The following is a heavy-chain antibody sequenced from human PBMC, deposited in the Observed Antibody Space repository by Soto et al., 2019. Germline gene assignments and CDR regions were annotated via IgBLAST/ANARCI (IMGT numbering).Heavy chain of an antibody. CDR2: ITWNSRVL. Sequence: GGSLRLSCVGAGLYLDDFAMHWVRQAPGKGLEWVSGITWNSRVLAYADSVKGRFTISRDNARNSLYLQMDSLRDEDTALYYCAKGRYDFWSPYYFDSWGQGTLVTVSS. J-gene: IGHJ4*02. CDR3: AKGRYDFWSPYYFDS. V-gene: IGHV3-9*01. CDR1: GLYLDDFA. D-gene: IGHD3-3*01.